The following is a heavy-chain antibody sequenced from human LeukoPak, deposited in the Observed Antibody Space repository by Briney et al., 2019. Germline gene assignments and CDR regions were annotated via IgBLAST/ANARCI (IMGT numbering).Heavy chain of an antibody. Sequence: SETLSLTCAVSGYSISSGYYWGWIRQPPGKGLEWIGSIYHSGSTYYNPSLKSRVTISVDTSKNQFSLKLSSVTAADTAVYYCARLSQQLGDFDYWRQGTLVTVSS. D-gene: IGHD6-13*01. CDR2: IYHSGST. J-gene: IGHJ4*02. V-gene: IGHV4-38-2*01. CDR3: ARLSQQLGDFDY. CDR1: GYSISSGYY.